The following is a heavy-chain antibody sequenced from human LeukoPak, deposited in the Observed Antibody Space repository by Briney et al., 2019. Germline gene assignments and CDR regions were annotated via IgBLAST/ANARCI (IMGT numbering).Heavy chain of an antibody. J-gene: IGHJ4*02. CDR1: GFTFSNYA. CDR3: ATLVGATDDDY. Sequence: PGGSLRLSCAASGFTFSNYAMRWVRQAPGKGLEWVSGISGSGDSTYYADSVKGRFTISRDNSKNTLYLQMNSLRAEDTAVYYCATLVGATDDDYWGQGTLVTVSS. V-gene: IGHV3-23*01. CDR2: ISGSGDST. D-gene: IGHD1-26*01.